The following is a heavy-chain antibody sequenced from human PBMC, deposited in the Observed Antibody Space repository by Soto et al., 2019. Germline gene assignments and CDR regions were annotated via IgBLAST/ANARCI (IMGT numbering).Heavy chain of an antibody. V-gene: IGHV4-59*12. J-gene: IGHJ6*02. D-gene: IGHD3-10*01. CDR1: GGSFSPNY. CDR2: IYYSGST. CDR3: ARGKPGLLWFGELKYYYYYGMDV. Sequence: SETLSLTCTLSGGSFSPNYWAWIRQPPGKGLEWIGYIYYSGSTYYNPSLKSRVTMSVDTSKNQFSLKLSSVTAADTAVYYCARGKPGLLWFGELKYYYYYGMDVWGQGTTVTVSS.